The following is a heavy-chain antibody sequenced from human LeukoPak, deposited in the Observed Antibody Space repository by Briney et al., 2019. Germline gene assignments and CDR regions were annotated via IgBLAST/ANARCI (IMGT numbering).Heavy chain of an antibody. D-gene: IGHD5-24*01. CDR2: LSGSGDDT. J-gene: IGHJ5*02. CDR3: AKQFVDI. Sequence: GGSLRLSCTAYGFTSANYAMNWVRQAPGKGLEWVSSLSGSGDDTSYADFVKGRFTISRDNSRDTLYLQMNSLRAEDTGVYYCAKQFVDIWGQGTLVTVSS. V-gene: IGHV3-23*01. CDR1: GFTSANYA.